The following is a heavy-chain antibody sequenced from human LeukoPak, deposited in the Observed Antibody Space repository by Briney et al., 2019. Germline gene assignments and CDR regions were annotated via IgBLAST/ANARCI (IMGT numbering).Heavy chain of an antibody. V-gene: IGHV3-53*05. CDR1: GFTVSSNY. CDR3: ARDGDGNYYDSSGYYFY. J-gene: IGHJ4*02. D-gene: IGHD3-22*01. CDR2: IYSGGST. Sequence: PGGSLRLSCAASGFTVSSNYMSWVRQAPGKGLEWVSVIYSGGSTYYADSVKGRFTISRDNSKNTLYLQMNSLRAEDTAVYYCARDGDGNYYDSSGYYFYWGQGTLVTVSS.